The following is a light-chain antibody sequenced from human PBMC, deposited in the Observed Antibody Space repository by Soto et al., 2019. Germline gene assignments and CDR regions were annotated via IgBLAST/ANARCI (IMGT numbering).Light chain of an antibody. Sequence: QTVVTQEPSLAVSPGGTVTLTCASSAGAVTSSSYPGWFQQKPGQAPRPLIHSATDKHSWTPARFSGSLLGGKAALTLSGVQPEDEAEYYCVLYFSGGQGVFGGGTKLTVL. CDR1: AGAVTSSSY. CDR2: SAT. J-gene: IGLJ2*01. V-gene: IGLV7-43*01. CDR3: VLYFSGGQGV.